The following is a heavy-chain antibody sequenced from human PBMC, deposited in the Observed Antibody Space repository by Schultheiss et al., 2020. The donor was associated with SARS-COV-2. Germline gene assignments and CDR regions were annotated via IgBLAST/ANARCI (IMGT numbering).Heavy chain of an antibody. CDR2: IYSGGST. D-gene: IGHD6-25*01. Sequence: GGSLRLSCAASGFTVSSNYKSWVRQAPGKGLEWVSVIYSGGSTYYADSVKGRFTISRDNSKNTLYLQMNSLRAEDTAVYYCARARLTDPFDYWGQGTLVTVSS. V-gene: IGHV3-53*01. CDR3: ARARLTDPFDY. J-gene: IGHJ4*02. CDR1: GFTVSSNY.